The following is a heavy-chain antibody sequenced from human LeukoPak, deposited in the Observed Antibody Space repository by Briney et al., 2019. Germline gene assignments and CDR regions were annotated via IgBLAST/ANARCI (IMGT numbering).Heavy chain of an antibody. Sequence: SETLSLTCTVSGGSISSYYWSWIRQPPGKGLEWIGYIYYSGSTNYNPSLKCRVTISVDTYKNQFSLKLSSVTAADSAVYYCARGRGYDSLSMDVWGQGTTVTVSS. CDR2: IYYSGST. CDR1: GGSISSYY. CDR3: ARGRGYDSLSMDV. D-gene: IGHD5-12*01. V-gene: IGHV4-59*01. J-gene: IGHJ6*02.